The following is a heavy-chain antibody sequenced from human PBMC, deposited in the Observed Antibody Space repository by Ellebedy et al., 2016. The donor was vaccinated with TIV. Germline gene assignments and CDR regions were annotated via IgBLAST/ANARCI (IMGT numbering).Heavy chain of an antibody. CDR3: ARGYDYVWGSYEVYFDY. V-gene: IGHV1-69*13. J-gene: IGHJ4*02. CDR1: GGTFSSYA. D-gene: IGHD3-16*01. Sequence: SVKVSCXASGGTFSSYAISWVRQAPGQGLEWMGGIIPIFGTANYAQKFQGRVTITADESTSTAYMELSSLRSEDTAVYYCARGYDYVWGSYEVYFDYWGQGTLVTVSS. CDR2: IIPIFGTA.